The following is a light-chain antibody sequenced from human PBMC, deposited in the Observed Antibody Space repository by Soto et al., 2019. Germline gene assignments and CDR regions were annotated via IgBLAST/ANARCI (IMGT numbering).Light chain of an antibody. V-gene: IGKV3-15*01. J-gene: IGKJ1*01. Sequence: EVVMTQSPATLSVSPGERATLSCRASQNVNANLAWYQQKPGQAPRLLIHGASTRATGIPARFSGSGFGTEFILTIIRLQSEDFAVYYCQQYNTWLWTFGQGTKV. CDR2: GAS. CDR3: QQYNTWLWT. CDR1: QNVNAN.